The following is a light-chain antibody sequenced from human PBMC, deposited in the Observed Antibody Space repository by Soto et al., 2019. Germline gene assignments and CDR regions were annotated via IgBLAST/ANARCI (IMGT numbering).Light chain of an antibody. CDR2: EIS. CDR3: QQYDDYPLT. CDR1: QGITKD. V-gene: IGKV1-16*01. J-gene: IGKJ4*01. Sequence: DIQMTQSPSSLSASVGDRVTLTCRASQGITKDLAWFQRKPGKAPKSLIYEISSLQSGVPSRFSGSGSGTDFTLTISSLQPEDFATYYCQQYDDYPLTFGGGTKVEIK.